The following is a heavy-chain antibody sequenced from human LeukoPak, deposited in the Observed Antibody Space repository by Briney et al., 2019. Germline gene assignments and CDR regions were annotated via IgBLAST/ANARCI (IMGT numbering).Heavy chain of an antibody. CDR1: GFTFNNYT. CDR3: ARDDPIFSESGYSYDTNDY. D-gene: IGHD5-18*01. CDR2: ISFDGSSQ. V-gene: IGHV3-30*04. J-gene: IGHJ4*02. Sequence: GGSLRLSCAASGFTFNNYTMHWVRQAPGKGLEWVAVISFDGSSQYYADSVKGRFTISRDNAKNSLYLQMNSLRAEDTAVYYCARDDPIFSESGYSYDTNDYWGQGTLVTVSS.